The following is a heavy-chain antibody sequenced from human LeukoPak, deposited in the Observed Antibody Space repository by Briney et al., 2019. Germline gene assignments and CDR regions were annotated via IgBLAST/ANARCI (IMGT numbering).Heavy chain of an antibody. CDR3: AKEIYDFWSGYYTTPCYYGMDV. CDR1: GFTFSSYG. CDR2: IWYDGSNK. J-gene: IGHJ6*02. V-gene: IGHV3-33*06. Sequence: GSLRLSCAASGFTFSSYGMHWVRQAPGKGLERVAVIWYDGSNKYYADSVKGRFTISRDNSKNTLYLQMNSLRAEDTAVYYCAKEIYDFWSGYYTTPCYYGMDVWGQGTTVTVSS. D-gene: IGHD3-3*01.